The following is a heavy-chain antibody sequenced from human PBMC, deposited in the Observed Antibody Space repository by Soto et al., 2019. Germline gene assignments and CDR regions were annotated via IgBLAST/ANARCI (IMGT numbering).Heavy chain of an antibody. CDR1: GLTFSSYA. Sequence: GGSLRLSCAASGLTFSSYAMSWVRQAPGKGLEWVSAISGSGGSTYYADSVKGRFTISRDNSKNTLYLQMNSLRAEDTAVYYCAKDPLPIVGATFTDYWGQGTLVTVSS. CDR3: AKDPLPIVGATFTDY. V-gene: IGHV3-23*01. D-gene: IGHD1-26*01. CDR2: ISGSGGST. J-gene: IGHJ4*02.